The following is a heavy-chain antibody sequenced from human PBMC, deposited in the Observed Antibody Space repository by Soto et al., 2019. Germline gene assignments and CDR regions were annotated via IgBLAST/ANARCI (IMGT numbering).Heavy chain of an antibody. CDR3: ARAGDWNYVYDF. CDR2: VNGDGSST. CDR1: GFTFTHYR. Sequence: EVQLVESGGGLVQPGGSLRLSCAASGFTFTHYRIHWVRQAPGKGLVWVSRVNGDGSSTNYADSVKGRFTISRDNARKTVYLQMNSLRAEDTAVYYCARAGDWNYVYDFWGQGTLVTVSS. V-gene: IGHV3-74*01. D-gene: IGHD1-7*01. J-gene: IGHJ4*02.